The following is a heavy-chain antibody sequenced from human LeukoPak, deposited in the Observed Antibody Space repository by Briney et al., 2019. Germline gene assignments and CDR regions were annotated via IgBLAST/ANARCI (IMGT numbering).Heavy chain of an antibody. V-gene: IGHV4-59*01. J-gene: IGHJ3*02. CDR3: ARGVMITFGGVLDASDI. CDR2: IYYSGST. D-gene: IGHD3-16*01. Sequence: SETLSLTCTVSGGSISSYYWSWIRQPPGKGLVWIGYIYYSGSTNYNPSLKSRVTISVDTSKNQLSLKLSSVTAADTAVYYCARGVMITFGGVLDASDIWGQGTMVTVSS. CDR1: GGSISSYY.